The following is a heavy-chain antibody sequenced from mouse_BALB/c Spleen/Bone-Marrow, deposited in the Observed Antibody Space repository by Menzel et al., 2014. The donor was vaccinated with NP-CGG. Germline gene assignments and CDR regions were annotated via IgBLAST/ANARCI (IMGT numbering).Heavy chain of an antibody. J-gene: IGHJ4*01. V-gene: IGHV1S81*02. CDR2: INPSNGRT. CDR1: GYTFTSYW. CDR3: AREDILYAMDY. Sequence: QVQLQQSGAELVKPGASVKLSCKASGYTFTSYWMNWVKQRPGQGLEWIGEINPSNGRTNYNEKLKRKATLTVDKSSSTAYMQLSSLTSEDSAVYYCAREDILYAMDYWGQGTSVTVSS.